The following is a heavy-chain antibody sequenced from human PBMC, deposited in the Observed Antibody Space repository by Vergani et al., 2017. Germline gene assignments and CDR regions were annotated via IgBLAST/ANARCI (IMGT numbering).Heavy chain of an antibody. V-gene: IGHV3-23*04. J-gene: IGHJ4*02. CDR1: GFTFDDYA. Sequence: EVQLVESGGGLVQPGRSLRLSCAASGFTFDDYAMSWVRQAPGKGLEWVSGISASGGTTYYADSVKGRFTISRDNSKNTLYLQMNSLRAEDTAVYYCSKDPSSGSPYYFDYWGQGTLVTVSS. CDR3: SKDPSSGSPYYFDY. CDR2: ISASGGTT. D-gene: IGHD1-26*01.